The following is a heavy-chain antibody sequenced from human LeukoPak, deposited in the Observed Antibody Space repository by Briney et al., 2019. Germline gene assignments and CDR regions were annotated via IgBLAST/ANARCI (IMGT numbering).Heavy chain of an antibody. Sequence: PSETLSLTCAVYGGSFSRYYWSWIRQPPGKGLEWIGEINHSGSTNYNPSLKSRVTISVDTSKNQFSLKLSSVTAADTAVYYCAREGGYCRSTSCAPTYMDVWGKGTTVTVSS. CDR3: AREGGYCRSTSCAPTYMDV. CDR2: INHSGST. CDR1: GGSFSRYY. D-gene: IGHD2-2*01. J-gene: IGHJ6*03. V-gene: IGHV4-34*01.